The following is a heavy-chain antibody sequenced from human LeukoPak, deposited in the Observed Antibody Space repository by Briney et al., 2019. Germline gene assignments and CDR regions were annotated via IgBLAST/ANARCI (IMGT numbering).Heavy chain of an antibody. J-gene: IGHJ6*02. CDR2: IKQDGSEK. D-gene: IGHD6-13*01. V-gene: IGHV3-7*01. CDR1: GFTFSSYW. Sequence: PGGSLRLSCAASGFTFSSYWMSWVREAPGKGLEGVANIKQDGSEKYYVDSVKGRFTTSRDNAKNSLYLQMNSLRAEDTAVYYCARDMRAAAANRSYYYGMDVWGQATTVTASS. CDR3: ARDMRAAAANRSYYYGMDV.